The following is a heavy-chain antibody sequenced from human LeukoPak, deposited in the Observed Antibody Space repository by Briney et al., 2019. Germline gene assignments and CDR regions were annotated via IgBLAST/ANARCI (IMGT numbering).Heavy chain of an antibody. CDR1: GDSFSSNSAA. CDR2: TYYRSKWYN. V-gene: IGHV6-1*01. CDR3: ARDHSSSWYVFDY. J-gene: IGHJ4*02. Sequence: SQTLSLTCAISGDSFSSNSAAWNWIRRSPSRGLEWLGRTYYRSKWYNDYAVSVKSRITINPDTSKNQFSLQLNSVTPEDTAVYYCARDHSSSWYVFDYWGQGTLVTVSS. D-gene: IGHD6-13*01.